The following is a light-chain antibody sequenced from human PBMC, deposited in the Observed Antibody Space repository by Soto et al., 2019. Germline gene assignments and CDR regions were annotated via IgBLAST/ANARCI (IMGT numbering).Light chain of an antibody. J-gene: IGKJ1*01. V-gene: IGKV2-28*01. Sequence: DIVMTQSPLSLTVTPGEPASISCRSSRNLLKANGYTYFHWFLQKPGQSPQXLIYLGYNRAPGVPDRFSGTGSGTDSTLKISMVEAEDVGVYYCMQTLESRTFGQGTKVDIK. CDR2: LGY. CDR3: MQTLESRT. CDR1: RNLLKANGYTY.